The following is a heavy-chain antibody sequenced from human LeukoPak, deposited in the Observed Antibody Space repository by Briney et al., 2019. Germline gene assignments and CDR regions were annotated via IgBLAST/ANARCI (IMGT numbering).Heavy chain of an antibody. CDR1: GGTFSSYA. D-gene: IGHD1-26*01. Sequence: SVKVSCKASGGTFSSYAISWVRQAPGQGLEWMGRIIPIFGTANYAQKFQGRVTITTDESTSTAYMKLSSLRSEDTAVYYCAREDAGATAYWGQGTLVTVSS. CDR3: AREDAGATAY. CDR2: IIPIFGTA. V-gene: IGHV1-69*05. J-gene: IGHJ4*02.